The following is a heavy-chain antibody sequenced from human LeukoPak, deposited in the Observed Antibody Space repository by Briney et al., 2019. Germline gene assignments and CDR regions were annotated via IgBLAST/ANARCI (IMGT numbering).Heavy chain of an antibody. Sequence: PGGSLRLSCAASGFTFSSYSMNWVRQAPGKGLEWDSSISSSSSYIYYADSVKGRFTISRDNAKNSLYLQMNSLRAEDTAVYYCARDYASGSYLHFDYWGQGTLVTVSS. CDR2: ISSSSSYI. D-gene: IGHD1-26*01. CDR1: GFTFSSYS. J-gene: IGHJ4*02. V-gene: IGHV3-21*01. CDR3: ARDYASGSYLHFDY.